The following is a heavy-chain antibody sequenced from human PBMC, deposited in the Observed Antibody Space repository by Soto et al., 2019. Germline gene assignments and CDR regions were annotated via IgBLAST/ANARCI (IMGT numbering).Heavy chain of an antibody. Sequence: LRLSCAASGFTFSSYAMHWVRQAPGKGLEWVAVISYDGSNKYYADPVKGRFTISRDNSKNTLYLQMNSLRAEDTAVYYCARAYYYDSSGYYPTAGVWGQGTLVTVSS. D-gene: IGHD3-22*01. CDR3: ARAYYYDSSGYYPTAGV. V-gene: IGHV3-30-3*01. CDR2: ISYDGSNK. J-gene: IGHJ4*02. CDR1: GFTFSSYA.